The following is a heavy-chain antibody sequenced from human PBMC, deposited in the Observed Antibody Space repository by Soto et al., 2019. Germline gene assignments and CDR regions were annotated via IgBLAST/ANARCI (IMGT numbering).Heavy chain of an antibody. J-gene: IGHJ6*02. V-gene: IGHV3-21*01. CDR3: AREETAWPLAYGLDV. D-gene: IGHD2-21*02. CDR1: GFSFSTYS. CDR2: ISSRSDT. Sequence: GGSLRLSCAASGFSFSTYSMNWVRQAPGKGLEWVSSISSRSDTYYADSVKGRFTISRDNAKNSVSLQMDSLRAEGAAVYYCAREETAWPLAYGLDVWGQGTTVTVSS.